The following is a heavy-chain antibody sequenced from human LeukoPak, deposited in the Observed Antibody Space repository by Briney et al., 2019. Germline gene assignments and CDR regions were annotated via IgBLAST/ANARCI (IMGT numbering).Heavy chain of an antibody. CDR1: GGSISSYY. D-gene: IGHD3-10*01. CDR2: IYHSGST. J-gene: IGHJ4*02. V-gene: IGHV4-38-2*02. CDR3: ARVFRGSFDY. Sequence: SETLTLTCTVSGGSISSYYWSWIRQPPGKGLEWIGSIYHSGSTYYNPSLKSRVTISVDTSKNQFSLKLSSVTAADTAVYYCARVFRGSFDYWGQGTPVTVSS.